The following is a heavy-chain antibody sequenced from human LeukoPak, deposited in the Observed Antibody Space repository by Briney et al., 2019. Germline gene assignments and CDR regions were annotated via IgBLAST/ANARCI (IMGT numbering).Heavy chain of an antibody. J-gene: IGHJ4*02. CDR1: GDSVSSNNGA. V-gene: IGHV6-1*01. Sequence: SQTLSLTCAISGDSVSSNNGAWNWIRQSPSRGLEWLGRTYYRSKWYNDYAGSLISRITISPDTSKNQFSLQLYSVTPEDTAVYYCARDVGTTGWHTFDYWGQGTLVTDSS. CDR3: ARDVGTTGWHTFDY. CDR2: TYYRSKWYN. D-gene: IGHD3-9*01.